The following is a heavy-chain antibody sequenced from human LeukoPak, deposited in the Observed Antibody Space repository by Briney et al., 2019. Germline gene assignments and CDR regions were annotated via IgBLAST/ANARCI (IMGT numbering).Heavy chain of an antibody. CDR1: GFTFSSYA. Sequence: GGSLRLSCAASGFTFSSYAMSWARQAPGKGLEWVSAISGSGGSTYYADSVKGRFTISRDNSKNTLYLQMNSLRAEDTAVYYCAKDLWFGELLYYFDYWGQGTLVTVSS. V-gene: IGHV3-23*01. CDR3: AKDLWFGELLYYFDY. J-gene: IGHJ4*02. CDR2: ISGSGGST. D-gene: IGHD3-10*01.